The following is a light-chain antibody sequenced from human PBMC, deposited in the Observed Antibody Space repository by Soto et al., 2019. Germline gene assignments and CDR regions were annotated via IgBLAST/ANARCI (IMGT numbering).Light chain of an antibody. CDR2: GAS. Sequence: EIVLTQSPGTLSLSPGERATLSCRASQSVPSDWLAWYRHKPGQAPRLLIYGASSRATGVPDRVSGSGSGTDFTLTISSLQPEDSATYYCQHFDSLPLSFGPGTKVQIK. V-gene: IGKV3-20*01. J-gene: IGKJ3*01. CDR3: QHFDSLPLS. CDR1: QSVPSDW.